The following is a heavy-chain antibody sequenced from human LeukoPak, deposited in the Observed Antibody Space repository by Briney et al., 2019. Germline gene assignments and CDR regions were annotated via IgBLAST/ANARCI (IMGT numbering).Heavy chain of an antibody. J-gene: IGHJ4*02. D-gene: IGHD5-18*01. CDR1: GFTFDDYA. V-gene: IGHV3-9*01. CDR2: ISWNSGSI. CDR3: AAIPTTGYSYGFDFDY. Sequence: GGSLRLSCAASGFTFDDYAMHWVRQAPGKGLEWVSGISWNSGSIGYADSVKGRFTISRDNAKNSLYLQMSSLRAEDTAVYYCAAIPTTGYSYGFDFDYWGQGTLVTVSS.